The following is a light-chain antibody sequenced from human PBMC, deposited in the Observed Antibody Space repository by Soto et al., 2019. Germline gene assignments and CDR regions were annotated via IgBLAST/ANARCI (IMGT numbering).Light chain of an antibody. CDR3: QQFGGSSYT. J-gene: IGKJ2*01. V-gene: IGKV3-20*01. Sequence: IVLTQSPGTLSLSPGERATLSCRASQSVINRYLTWYQQKPGQAPRLLIHGASTRATGTPDRFSGSGSGTDFTLTINRLEPEDFAVYYCQQFGGSSYTFGQGTRVEIK. CDR2: GAS. CDR1: QSVINRY.